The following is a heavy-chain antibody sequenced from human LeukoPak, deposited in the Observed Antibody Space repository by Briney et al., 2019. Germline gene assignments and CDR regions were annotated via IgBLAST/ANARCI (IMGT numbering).Heavy chain of an antibody. Sequence: SETLSLTCTVSGGSVSSGSYYWSWIRQPPGKGLEWIGHIYHTGSTNYNPSLKSRVTISLDTSKNQFSLKLTSLSAADTAVYYCARDVRAINVLTGYYRPYYFDYWGQGTLVTVSS. J-gene: IGHJ4*02. CDR1: GGSVSSGSYY. V-gene: IGHV4-61*01. D-gene: IGHD3-9*01. CDR3: ARDVRAINVLTGYYRPYYFDY. CDR2: IYHTGST.